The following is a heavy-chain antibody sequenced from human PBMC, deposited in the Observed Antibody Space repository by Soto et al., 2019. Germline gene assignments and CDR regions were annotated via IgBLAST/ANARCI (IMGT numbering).Heavy chain of an antibody. CDR2: IKQDGSEK. J-gene: IGHJ6*02. Sequence: GGSLRLSCAASGFTFSSYWMSWVRQAPGKGLEWVANIKQDGSEKYYVDSVKGRFTISRDNAKNSLYLQMNSLRAEDTAVYYCARPKGPYYYYGMDVWGQGTTVTVSS. CDR1: GFTFSSYW. CDR3: ARPKGPYYYYGMDV. V-gene: IGHV3-7*05.